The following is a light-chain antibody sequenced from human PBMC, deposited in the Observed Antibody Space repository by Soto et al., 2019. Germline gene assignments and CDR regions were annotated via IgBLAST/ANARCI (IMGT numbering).Light chain of an antibody. CDR2: TAS. J-gene: IGKJ4*01. V-gene: IGKV1-12*01. CDR3: QHLNSYPLT. CDR1: QDIAGF. Sequence: DIQVTQSPSSVSASVGDRVTITCRASQDIAGFLAWYQHKPGRAPELLIRTASSLQSGVPSRFSGSGSGTDFALTISSLQPEDFATYYCQHLNSYPLTFGGGTKVDIK.